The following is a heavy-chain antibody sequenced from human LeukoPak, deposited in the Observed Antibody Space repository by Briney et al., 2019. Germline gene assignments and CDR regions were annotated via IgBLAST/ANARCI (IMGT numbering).Heavy chain of an antibody. CDR2: ISAYNGNT. CDR1: GYTFTSYG. D-gene: IGHD2-2*01. J-gene: IGHJ5*02. CDR3: ARDMAFEYCSSTSCYPTYNWLDP. V-gene: IGHV1-18*01. Sequence: ASVKVSCKASGYTFTSYGISWVRQAPGQGLEWMGWISAYNGNTNYAQKLQGRVTMTTDTSTSTAYMELRSLRSDDTAVYYCARDMAFEYCSSTSCYPTYNWLDPWGQGTLVTVSS.